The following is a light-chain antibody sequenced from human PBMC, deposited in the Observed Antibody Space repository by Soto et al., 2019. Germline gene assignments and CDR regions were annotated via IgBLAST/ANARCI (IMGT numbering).Light chain of an antibody. CDR3: QQYNSYQGT. CDR2: DAS. CDR1: QSISSL. V-gene: IGKV1-5*01. J-gene: IGKJ1*01. Sequence: DSQMTQSPTTLSSSLGERVTITCRASQSISSLLAWYQQKPGKAPKLLISDASNLEGGVPYRFSGSGSGTEFTLTISSLQPDDFATYYCQQYNSYQGTFGQGTKVDI.